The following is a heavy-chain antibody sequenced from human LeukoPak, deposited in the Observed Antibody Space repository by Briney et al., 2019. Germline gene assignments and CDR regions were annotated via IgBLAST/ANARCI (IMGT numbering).Heavy chain of an antibody. Sequence: GGSLRLSCAASGFTFSNAWMSWVRQAPGKGLEWVGRIKSKTDGGTTDYAAPVKGRFAISRDDSKNTLYLQMNSLKTEDTAVYYCTTDGANPGTTVVTRFGYWGQGTLVTVSS. CDR2: IKSKTDGGTT. CDR3: TTDGANPGTTVVTRFGY. V-gene: IGHV3-15*01. CDR1: GFTFSNAW. J-gene: IGHJ4*02. D-gene: IGHD4-23*01.